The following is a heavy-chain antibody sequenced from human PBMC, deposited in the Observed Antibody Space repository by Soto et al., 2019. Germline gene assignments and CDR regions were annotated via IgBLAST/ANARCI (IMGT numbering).Heavy chain of an antibody. D-gene: IGHD5-18*01. J-gene: IGHJ6*02. CDR3: ARHLPNWLWSYYGMDV. Sequence: LSLTCSVSGGSISSVGHYWTWILQQPGKGLEWIGYIYYSGSTDYNPSLKSRVTISVDRSKNQFSLNLSSVTAADTAVYYCARHLPNWLWSYYGMDVWAQGTTVTVSS. CDR1: GGSISSVGHY. CDR2: IYYSGST. V-gene: IGHV4-31*03.